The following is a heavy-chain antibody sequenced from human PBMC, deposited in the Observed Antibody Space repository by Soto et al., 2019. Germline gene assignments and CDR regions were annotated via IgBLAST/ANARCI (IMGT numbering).Heavy chain of an antibody. D-gene: IGHD1-7*01. J-gene: IGHJ6*02. CDR3: AGGLELSLGSGLDV. CDR1: GGSFSGYY. CDR2: INHSGST. Sequence: SETLSLTCAVYGGSFSGYYWSWIRQPPGKGLEWIGEINHSGSTNYNPSLKSRVTISVDTSKNQFSLKLSSVTAADTAVYYCAGGLELSLGSGLDVWGQGTTVTVS. V-gene: IGHV4-34*01.